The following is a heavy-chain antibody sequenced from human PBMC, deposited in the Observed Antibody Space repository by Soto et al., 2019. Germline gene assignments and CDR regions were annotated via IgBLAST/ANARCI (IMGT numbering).Heavy chain of an antibody. CDR2: IHGASGDT. CDR3: AIHLWGGYTLDY. V-gene: IGHV1-3*01. J-gene: IGHJ4*02. D-gene: IGHD3-16*01. Sequence: QVELVQSGAEVKMPGASVKVSCKTSGYTFTRYALHWVRQAPGQRLEWMGWIHGASGDTKYSQKFQGRVTIHRDTSASTAYIDLNSLTSEDRAVNFCAIHLWGGYTLDYWGQGTLVALPS. CDR1: GYTFTRYA.